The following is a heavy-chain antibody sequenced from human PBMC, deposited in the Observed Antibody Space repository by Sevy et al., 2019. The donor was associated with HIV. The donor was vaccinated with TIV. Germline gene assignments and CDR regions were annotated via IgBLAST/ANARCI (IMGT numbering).Heavy chain of an antibody. V-gene: IGHV3-53*01. CDR2: IFNGGRT. D-gene: IGHD4-4*01. CDR3: ARDRVVHNDYIFVAYYYGMDV. J-gene: IGHJ6*02. CDR1: GFAVSDNC. Sequence: GGSLRLSCAVSGFAVSDNCMSWVRQSPGKGLEWVSVIFNGGRTSYAYSVKGRFTVSRDGSKNTLYLQMDNLRAEDTATYYCARDRVVHNDYIFVAYYYGMDVWGQGTTVTVSS.